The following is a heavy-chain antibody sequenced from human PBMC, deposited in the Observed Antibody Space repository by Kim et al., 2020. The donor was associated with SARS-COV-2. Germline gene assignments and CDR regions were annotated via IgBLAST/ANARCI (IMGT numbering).Heavy chain of an antibody. J-gene: IGHJ5*02. CDR3: AKPDVWFGENDNCFDP. CDR1: GFTFSSYG. CDR2: ISYDGSNK. V-gene: IGHV3-30*18. Sequence: GGSLRLSCAASGFTFSSYGMHWVRQAPGKGLEWVAVISYDGSNKYYADSVKGRFTISRDNSKNTLYLQMNSLRAEDTAVYYCAKPDVWFGENDNCFDPWGQGTLVTVSS. D-gene: IGHD3-10*01.